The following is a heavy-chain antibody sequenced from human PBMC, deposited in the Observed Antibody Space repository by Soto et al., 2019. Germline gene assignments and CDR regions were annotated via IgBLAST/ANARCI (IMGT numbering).Heavy chain of an antibody. CDR3: ARDRNSNYGMDV. CDR2: INPSGGST. Sequence: GASVKVSCKASGYTFTSNYMHWVRQAPGQGLEWMGIINPSGGSTSYAQKFQGRVTMTRDTSTSTVYMELSSLRSEDTAVYYCARDRNSNYGMDVWGQGTTVTVSS. CDR1: GYTFTSNY. D-gene: IGHD4-4*01. J-gene: IGHJ6*02. V-gene: IGHV1-46*01.